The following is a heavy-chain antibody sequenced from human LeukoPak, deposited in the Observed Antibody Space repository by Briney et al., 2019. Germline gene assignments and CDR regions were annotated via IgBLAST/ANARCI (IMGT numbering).Heavy chain of an antibody. J-gene: IGHJ6*03. V-gene: IGHV3-11*04. CDR2: ISTSGSTI. CDR3: ARDMDFWTGGLYYYYMDV. CDR1: GFTFSDYY. Sequence: PGGSLRLSCAASGFTFSDYYMSWIRQAPGKGLEWVSYISTSGSTIYYADSVKGRFTISRDNAKNSLYLQMNSLRAEDTAVYYCARDMDFWTGGLYYYYMDVWGKGTTVTVSS. D-gene: IGHD3/OR15-3a*01.